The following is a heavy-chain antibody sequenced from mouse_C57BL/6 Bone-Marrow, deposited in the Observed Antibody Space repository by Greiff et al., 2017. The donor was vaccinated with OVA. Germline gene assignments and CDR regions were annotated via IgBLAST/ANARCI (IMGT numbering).Heavy chain of an antibody. D-gene: IGHD1-1*01. J-gene: IGHJ4*01. CDR1: GYSFTGYY. V-gene: IGHV1-42*01. CDR2: INPSTGGT. CDR3: ARTTTVVADAMDY. Sequence: EVQLQQSGPELVKPGASVKISCKASGYSFTGYYMNWVKQSPEKSLEWIGEINPSTGGTTYNQKFKAKATLTVDKSSSTAYMQLKSLTSEDSAVYYCARTTTVVADAMDYWGQGTSVTVSS.